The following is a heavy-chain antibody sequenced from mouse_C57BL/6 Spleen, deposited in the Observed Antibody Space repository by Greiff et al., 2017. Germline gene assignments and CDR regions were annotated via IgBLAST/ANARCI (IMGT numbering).Heavy chain of an antibody. CDR1: GYTFTDYE. D-gene: IGHD1-1*01. CDR3: TDYGSSFFAY. J-gene: IGHJ3*01. V-gene: IGHV1-15*01. Sequence: VKLQESGAELVRPGASVTLSCKASGYTFTDYEMHWVKQTPVHGLEWIGAIDPETGGTAYNQKFQGKAILTADKSSSTAYMELRSLTSEDSAVYYCTDYGSSFFAYWGQGTLVTVSA. CDR2: IDPETGGT.